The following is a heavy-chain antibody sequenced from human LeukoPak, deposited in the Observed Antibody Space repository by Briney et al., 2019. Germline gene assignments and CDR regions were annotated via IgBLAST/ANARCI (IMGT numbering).Heavy chain of an antibody. Sequence: SETLSLTCTVSGGSISNYYWSWIREPPGKGLEWIGYIYHSGSTNYNPSLKSRVTISVDTSKNQFSLRLSSVTAADTAVYYCARREYGPFDYWGQGTLVTVSS. J-gene: IGHJ4*02. CDR3: ARREYGPFDY. D-gene: IGHD3-10*01. CDR1: GGSISNYY. V-gene: IGHV4-59*08. CDR2: IYHSGST.